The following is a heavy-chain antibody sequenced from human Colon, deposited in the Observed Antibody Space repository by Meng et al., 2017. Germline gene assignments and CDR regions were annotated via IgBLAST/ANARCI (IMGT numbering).Heavy chain of an antibody. Sequence: QLQLVQSGAGVKKPGASVKVSCKASGYIFTNYDTNWVRQATGQGLEWMGWMNPNSGNTGYAQKFQGRVTMTRNASISTAYMELSSLRSDDTAVYYCARAIAAAGSNWFDLWGQGTLVTVSS. V-gene: IGHV1-8*01. D-gene: IGHD6-13*01. CDR2: MNPNSGNT. CDR1: GYIFTNYD. J-gene: IGHJ5*02. CDR3: ARAIAAAGSNWFDL.